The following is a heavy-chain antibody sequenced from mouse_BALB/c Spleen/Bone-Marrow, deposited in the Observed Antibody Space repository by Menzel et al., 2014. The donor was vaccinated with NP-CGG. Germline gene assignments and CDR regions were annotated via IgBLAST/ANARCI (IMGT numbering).Heavy chain of an antibody. CDR2: IWGDGST. V-gene: IGHV2-6-7*01. D-gene: IGHD4-1*01. J-gene: IGHJ4*01. CDR3: ARELGHYAMDY. CDR1: GFSLTGYG. Sequence: VHLVESGPGLVAPSQRLSIPCTVSGFSLTGYGVNWVRQPPGKGLEWLGMIWGDGSTDYNSALKSRLGISKDNSKSQVFLKMNSLQTDDTARYYCARELGHYAMDYWGQGTSVTVSS.